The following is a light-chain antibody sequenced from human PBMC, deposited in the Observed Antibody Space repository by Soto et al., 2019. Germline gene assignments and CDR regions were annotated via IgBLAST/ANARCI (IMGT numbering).Light chain of an antibody. V-gene: IGKV1-39*01. CDR2: GAS. CDR3: QQTYTTSWT. J-gene: IGKJ1*01. Sequence: DIQMTQSPYSLSASVGDRVTITCRASQSVSNYVNWYQQKPGQVPKFMIYGASNLRGGVPSRFSGGGSGTDFTLTISYLQPEDFAVYYCQQTYTTSWTFGQGTRVEVK. CDR1: QSVSNY.